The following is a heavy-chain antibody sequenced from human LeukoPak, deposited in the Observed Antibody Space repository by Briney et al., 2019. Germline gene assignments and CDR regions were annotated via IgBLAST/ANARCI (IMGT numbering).Heavy chain of an antibody. Sequence: GGSLRLSCAASGFTFINYAMNWVRQAPGKGLEWVSYISSSGSTIYYADSVKGRFTISRDNAKNSLYLQMNSLRAEDTAVYYCARSVGYDFWSGYYTTDTYNWFDPWGQGTLVTVSS. CDR1: GFTFINYA. J-gene: IGHJ5*02. V-gene: IGHV3-48*04. D-gene: IGHD3-3*01. CDR2: ISSSGSTI. CDR3: ARSVGYDFWSGYYTTDTYNWFDP.